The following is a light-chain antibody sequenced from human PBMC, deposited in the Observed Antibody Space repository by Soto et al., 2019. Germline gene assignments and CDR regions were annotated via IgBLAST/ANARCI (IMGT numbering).Light chain of an antibody. V-gene: IGKV1-39*01. Sequence: DIQMTQSPSSMSASVEDGVIITCRASQSISNHLNWYQQKSGKAPKLLISAASSLESGVPPRFSGSGSGTDFTLTITSLKPEDFATYYCQQSHSIPWTFGQGTKVDIK. CDR2: AAS. CDR3: QQSHSIPWT. J-gene: IGKJ1*01. CDR1: QSISNH.